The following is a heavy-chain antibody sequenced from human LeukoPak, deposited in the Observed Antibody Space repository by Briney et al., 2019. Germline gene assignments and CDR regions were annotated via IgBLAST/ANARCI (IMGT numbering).Heavy chain of an antibody. V-gene: IGHV1-69*13. J-gene: IGHJ4*02. CDR2: IIPIFGTA. D-gene: IGHD6-13*01. CDR3: ARGGAIAALGSSVDY. CDR1: GGTFSSYA. Sequence: ASVKVSCKASGGTFSSYAISWVRQAPGQGLEWMGGIIPIFGTANYVQKFQGRVTITADESTSTAYMELSSLRSEDTAVYYCARGGAIAALGSSVDYWGQGTLATVSS.